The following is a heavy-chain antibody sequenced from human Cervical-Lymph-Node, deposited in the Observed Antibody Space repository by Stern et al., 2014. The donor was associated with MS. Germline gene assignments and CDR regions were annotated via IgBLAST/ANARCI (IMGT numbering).Heavy chain of an antibody. Sequence: VQLLESGAEVRKPGASVKVSCKASGYEFTSFGVSWVRRAPGQGLEWLGGISGYNGYTEYAQKFQGRVTMNTDTSTTTASMELRSLRSDDTAVYYCARGPYCSSTACFTSDYHYYGMDVWGQGTTVTVSS. J-gene: IGHJ6*02. CDR1: GYEFTSFG. CDR3: ARGPYCSSTACFTSDYHYYGMDV. V-gene: IGHV1-18*01. CDR2: ISGYNGYT. D-gene: IGHD2-2*01.